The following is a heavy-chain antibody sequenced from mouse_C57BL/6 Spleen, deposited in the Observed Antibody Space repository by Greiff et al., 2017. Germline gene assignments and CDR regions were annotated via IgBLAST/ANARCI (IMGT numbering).Heavy chain of an antibody. J-gene: IGHJ1*03. CDR3: ARGRGSYWDWYFDV. D-gene: IGHD2-12*01. V-gene: IGHV1-59*01. CDR2: IDPSDSYT. CDR1: GYTFTSYW. Sequence: VQLQQPGAELVRPGTSVKLSCKASGYTFTSYWMHWVKPRPGQGLEWIGVIDPSDSYTNYNQKFKGKATLTVDTSSSTAYMQLSSLTSEGAAVYYGARGRGSYWDWYFDVWGTGTTVTVSS.